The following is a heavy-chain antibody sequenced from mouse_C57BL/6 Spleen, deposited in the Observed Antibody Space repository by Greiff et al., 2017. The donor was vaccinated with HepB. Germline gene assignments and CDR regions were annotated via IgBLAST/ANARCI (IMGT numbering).Heavy chain of an antibody. CDR2: IDPEDGET. D-gene: IGHD2-4*01. Sequence: VQLKESGAELVKPGASVKLSCTASGFNIKDYYMHWVKQRTEQGLEWIGRIDPEDGETKYAPQFQGKATITADTSSNTAYLQLSSLTSEDTAVYYCARGDDYGPYAMDYWGQGTSVTVSS. CDR3: ARGDDYGPYAMDY. V-gene: IGHV14-2*01. CDR1: GFNIKDYY. J-gene: IGHJ4*01.